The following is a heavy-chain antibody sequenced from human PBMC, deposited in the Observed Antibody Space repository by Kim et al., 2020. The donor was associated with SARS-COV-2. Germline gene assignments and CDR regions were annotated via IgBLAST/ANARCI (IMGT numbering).Heavy chain of an antibody. Sequence: GGSLRLSCAASGFTFSSYDMHWVRQATGKGLEWVSAIGTAGDTYYPGSVKGRFTISRENAKNSLYLQMNSLRAGDTAVYYCARFRGASTVTTQRSDWYFDLWGRGTLVTVSS. CDR2: IGTAGDT. CDR1: GFTFSSYD. J-gene: IGHJ2*01. CDR3: ARFRGASTVTTQRSDWYFDL. V-gene: IGHV3-13*04. D-gene: IGHD4-17*01.